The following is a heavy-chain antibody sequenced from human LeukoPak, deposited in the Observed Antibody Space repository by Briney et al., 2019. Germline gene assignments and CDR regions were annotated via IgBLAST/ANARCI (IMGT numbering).Heavy chain of an antibody. D-gene: IGHD5-18*01. V-gene: IGHV4-39*01. J-gene: IGHJ5*02. CDR1: GGSISSSSYY. CDR3: ARDGYSYGPAYKWFDP. CDR2: IYYSGST. Sequence: SETLSLTCTVSGGSISSSSYYWGWIRQPPGKGLEWIGSIYYSGSTYYNPSLKSRVTISVDTSKNKFSLKLSSVTAADTAVYYCARDGYSYGPAYKWFDPWGQGNLVTVSS.